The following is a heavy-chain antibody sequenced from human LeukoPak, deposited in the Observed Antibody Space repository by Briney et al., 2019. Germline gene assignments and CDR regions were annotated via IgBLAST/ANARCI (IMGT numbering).Heavy chain of an antibody. D-gene: IGHD2-21*01. CDR3: ALVISLLFDC. CDR2: ITSSGNDI. Sequence: GGSLRLSCGASGFTFSNFGMNWVRQAPGKGLEWVSSITSSGNDIYYADSVKGRFTISRDNAKNSLYLQMNNLRAEDTAVYYCALVISLLFDCWGQGTLVTVSS. V-gene: IGHV3-21*04. CDR1: GFTFSNFG. J-gene: IGHJ4*02.